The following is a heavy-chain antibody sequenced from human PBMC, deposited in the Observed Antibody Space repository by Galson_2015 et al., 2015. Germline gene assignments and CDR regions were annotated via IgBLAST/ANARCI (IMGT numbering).Heavy chain of an antibody. CDR3: AKLPWIQLSSSAFITSY. CDR1: GFSFSAYG. D-gene: IGHD5-18*01. V-gene: IGHV3-30*18. Sequence: SLRLSCAASGFSFSAYGMHWVRQAPGKGLEWLAVITYDGGNKWYADSVKGRFTISRDNSNNTLYLQMNSLRAEDTAVYFCAKLPWIQLSSSAFITSYWGQGTLVTVSS. CDR2: ITYDGGNK. J-gene: IGHJ4*02.